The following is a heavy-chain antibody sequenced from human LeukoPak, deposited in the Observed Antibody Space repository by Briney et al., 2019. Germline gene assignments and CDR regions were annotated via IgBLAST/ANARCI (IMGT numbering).Heavy chain of an antibody. V-gene: IGHV3-9*01. Sequence: GGSLRLSCAASGFIFSDYAMHWVRQAPGKGLEWVSGVSWSSGSIDYVDSVKGRFTVSRDNAKKSLHLQMNSLRPEDTALYYCARGEGGIAAAGTDFWGQGTLVTVSS. CDR1: GFIFSDYA. J-gene: IGHJ4*02. D-gene: IGHD6-13*01. CDR2: VSWSSGSI. CDR3: ARGEGGIAAAGTDF.